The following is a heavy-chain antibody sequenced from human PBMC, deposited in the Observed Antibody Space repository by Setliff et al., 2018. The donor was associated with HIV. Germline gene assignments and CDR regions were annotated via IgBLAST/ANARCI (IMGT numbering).Heavy chain of an antibody. CDR2: INHSGST. J-gene: IGHJ6*03. V-gene: IGHV4-34*01. Sequence: SETLSLPCAVYGGSFSEYYWSWIRRSPGKGLEWIGEINHSGSTHYNPPLKRRATIAVYTSKTQFSLRLNSVTAADTAVDYCARGATLLPGYSDRWEYFYMDVWGKGTTVTVSS. CDR3: ARGATLLPGYSDRWEYFYMDV. CDR1: GGSFSEYY. D-gene: IGHD5-12*01.